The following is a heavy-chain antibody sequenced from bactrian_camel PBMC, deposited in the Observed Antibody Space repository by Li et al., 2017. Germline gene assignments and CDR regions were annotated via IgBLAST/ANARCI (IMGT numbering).Heavy chain of an antibody. Sequence: HVQLVESGGGSVQAGGSLRLSCAFSGDGVSRYCVAWFRQPPGKEREGVACINRDPTTLYADAVKGRFTISQDNARNMLYLQMNSLKPEDSAVYYCAADLGWCGSRPLQRESRNWGQGTQVTVS. D-gene: IGHD6*01. CDR3: AADLGWCGSRPLQRESRN. V-gene: IGHV3S53*01. CDR1: GDGVSRYC. CDR2: INRDPTT. J-gene: IGHJ4*01.